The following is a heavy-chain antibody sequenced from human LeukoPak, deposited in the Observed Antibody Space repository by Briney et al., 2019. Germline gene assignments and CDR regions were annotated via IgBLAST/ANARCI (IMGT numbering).Heavy chain of an antibody. V-gene: IGHV4-38-2*02. J-gene: IGHJ4*02. CDR3: ARDEKVDYDFWSGYYGPGGIDY. CDR2: IYHSGST. CDR1: GYSISSGYY. Sequence: SETLSLTCTVSGYSISSGYYWGWIRQPPGKGLEWIGSIYHSGSTYYNPSLKSRVTISVDTSKNQFSLKLSSVTAADTAVYYCARDEKVDYDFWSGYYGPGGIDYWGQGTLVTVSS. D-gene: IGHD3-3*01.